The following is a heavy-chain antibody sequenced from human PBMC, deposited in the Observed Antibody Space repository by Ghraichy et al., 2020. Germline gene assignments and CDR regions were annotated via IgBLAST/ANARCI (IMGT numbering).Heavy chain of an antibody. J-gene: IGHJ6*03. CDR2: IYYSGST. D-gene: IGHD5-12*01. V-gene: IGHV4-31*03. CDR3: ARVATIYDYYYYYMDV. CDR1: GGSISSGGYY. Sequence: SETLSLTCTVSGGSISSGGYYWSWIRQHPGKGLEWIGYIYYSGSTYYNPSLKSRVTISVDTSKNQFSLKLSSLPAADTAVYYCARVATIYDYYYYYMDVWGKGTTVTVSS.